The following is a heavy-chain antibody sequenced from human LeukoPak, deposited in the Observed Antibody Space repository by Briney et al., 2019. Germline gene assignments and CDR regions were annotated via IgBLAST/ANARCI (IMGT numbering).Heavy chain of an antibody. D-gene: IGHD4-11*01. CDR2: IKTDGSDR. CDR1: GFTFSCYA. Sequence: GGSLRLSCAVSGFTFSCYAMSWVRQAPGKGLVWVSGIKTDGSDRRYADFVTGRFTISRDNAKNTLFLQMNSLRAEDTAVYYCIRDFLTVTTNDYWGQGTLVTVSS. J-gene: IGHJ4*02. CDR3: IRDFLTVTTNDY. V-gene: IGHV3-74*01.